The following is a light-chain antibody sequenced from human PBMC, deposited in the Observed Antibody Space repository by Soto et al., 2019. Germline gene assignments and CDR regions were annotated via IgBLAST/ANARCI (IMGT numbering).Light chain of an antibody. V-gene: IGLV2-14*01. J-gene: IGLJ1*01. CDR2: EVT. CDR1: SGDVCGYYY. Sequence: QSSLTQPASVSGSPGQSITISCTGTSGDVCGYYYFSWYQQHPGKAPKLMIYEVTNRPSGVSNRFSASKSGDTASLTISGLQDEDEDDYYCSPYTGSNXLYVLGTGTKVXV. CDR3: SPYTGSNXLYV.